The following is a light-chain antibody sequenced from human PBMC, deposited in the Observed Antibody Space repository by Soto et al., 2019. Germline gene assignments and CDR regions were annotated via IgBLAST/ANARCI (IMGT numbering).Light chain of an antibody. CDR2: DVS. CDR1: SSDVGGYNY. J-gene: IGLJ2*01. Sequence: QSVLTQPRSVSGSPGQSVTISCTGTSSDVGGYNYVSWYQQYLGKAPKLMIYDVSKRPSGVPDRFSGSKSGNTASLTISGLQAEDEADYYCCSYAPTYTFVVFGGGTKLTVL. CDR3: CSYAPTYTFVV. V-gene: IGLV2-11*01.